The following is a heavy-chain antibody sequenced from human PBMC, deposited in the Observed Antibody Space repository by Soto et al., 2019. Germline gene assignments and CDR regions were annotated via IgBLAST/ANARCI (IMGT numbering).Heavy chain of an antibody. V-gene: IGHV5-51*01. CDR2: IYPGDSDT. CDR3: ARHLVATMMEKDNWFDP. D-gene: IGHD5-12*01. J-gene: IGHJ5*02. Sequence: GESLKISCKGSGYSFTSYWIGWVRQMPGKGLEWMGIIYPGDSDTRYSPSFQGQVTISADKSISTAYLQWSSLKASDTAMYYCARHLVATMMEKDNWFDPWGQGTLVTVSS. CDR1: GYSFTSYW.